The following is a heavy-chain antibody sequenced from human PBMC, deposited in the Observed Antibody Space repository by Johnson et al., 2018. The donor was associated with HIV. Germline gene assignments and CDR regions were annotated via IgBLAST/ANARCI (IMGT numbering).Heavy chain of an antibody. CDR2: ISYDGSNK. Sequence: QVQLVESGGGVVQPGRSLRLSCAASGFTFSSFAMHWVRQAPGKGLEWVAVISYDGSNKYYADSVKGRFTISGDNSKNTLYLQMNSLRAEDTAVYYCAKDQGYWGDDAFDVWGQGTMVTVYS. CDR1: GFTFSSFA. D-gene: IGHD7-27*01. V-gene: IGHV3-30*04. J-gene: IGHJ3*01. CDR3: AKDQGYWGDDAFDV.